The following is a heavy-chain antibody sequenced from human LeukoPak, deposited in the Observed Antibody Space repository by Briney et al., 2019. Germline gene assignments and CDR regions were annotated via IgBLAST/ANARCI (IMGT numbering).Heavy chain of an antibody. D-gene: IGHD6-19*01. Sequence: SETLSLTCTVSDDSVSSDSNYWTWIRQPPGKGMEWIGYIYHSGSTTYNPSLKSRVTTSVDTSKNQFSLKLTSVTAADTAVYYCARVAGLAHWYFDLWGRGTLVTVSS. CDR2: IYHSGST. CDR1: DDSVSSDSNY. J-gene: IGHJ2*01. V-gene: IGHV4-61*01. CDR3: ARVAGLAHWYFDL.